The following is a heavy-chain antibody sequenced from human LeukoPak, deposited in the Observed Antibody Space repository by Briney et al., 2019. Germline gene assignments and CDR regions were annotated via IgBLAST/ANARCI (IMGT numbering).Heavy chain of an antibody. CDR2: MKEDGGEI. V-gene: IGHV3-7*01. CDR3: VRGRGYSNFDY. CDR1: GFTFSNYW. J-gene: IGHJ4*02. D-gene: IGHD4-11*01. Sequence: GGSLRLSCAASGFTFSNYWMSWVRQAPGKGLEWVANMKEDGGEINYVDSVTGRFTISRDNARGSLYLQMNSLRAEDTAVYYCVRGRGYSNFDYWGQGSLVTVSS.